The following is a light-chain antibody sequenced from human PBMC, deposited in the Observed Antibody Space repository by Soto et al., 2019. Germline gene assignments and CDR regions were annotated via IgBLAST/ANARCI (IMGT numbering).Light chain of an antibody. CDR3: QQRET. J-gene: IGKJ3*01. CDR1: QAIHSY. V-gene: IGKV1-39*01. Sequence: DIQMTQSPSSLSASVGDRVTITCRASQAIHSYLNWYQQKPGKAPNLLIFATSALQSGVPSRFSGSGSGTDFTLTMRSLQPEDFATYYCQQRETFGPGTKVDIK. CDR2: ATS.